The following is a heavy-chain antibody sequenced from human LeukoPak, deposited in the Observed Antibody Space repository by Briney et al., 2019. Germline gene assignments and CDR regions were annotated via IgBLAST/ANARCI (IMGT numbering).Heavy chain of an antibody. CDR1: GDSVSSNSAA. D-gene: IGHD5-12*01. V-gene: IGHV6-1*01. J-gene: IGHJ4*02. CDR3: ARENSAYPGVDY. Sequence: SQTLSLTCAISGDSVSSNSAAWSWIRQSPSRGLEWLGRTYYRSKWYNDYGVSVKSRITINPDTPKNQFSLQLNSVTPEDTAVYYCARENSAYPGVDYWGQGTLVTVSS. CDR2: TYYRSKWYN.